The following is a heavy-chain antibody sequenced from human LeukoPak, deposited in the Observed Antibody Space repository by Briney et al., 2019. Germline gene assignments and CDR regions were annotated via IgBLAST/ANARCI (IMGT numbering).Heavy chain of an antibody. V-gene: IGHV1-2*02. CDR2: INPNSGDT. CDR1: GYTFTGYY. J-gene: IGHJ5*02. CDR3: ARRNTTVPALTNSWFDP. Sequence: ASVKVSCKASGYTFTGYYMNWVRQAAGQGLEWMGLINPNSGDTNYAQKLHGRVTMTRDTSSRTAYMALSSLRSDDTAVYYCARRNTTVPALTNSWFDPCGQGSLVTASS. D-gene: IGHD4-17*01.